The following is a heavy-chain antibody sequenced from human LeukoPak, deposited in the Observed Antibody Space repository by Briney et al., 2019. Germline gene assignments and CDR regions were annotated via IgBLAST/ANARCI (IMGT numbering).Heavy chain of an antibody. CDR2: IYHSGST. CDR3: ARLGYGDYDY. Sequence: SETLSLTCAVSGYPISSGYYWGWIRQPPGKGLEWIGSIYHSGSTYYNPSLKSRVTISVDTSKNQFSLKLSSVTAADTAVYYCARLGYGDYDYWGQGTLVTVSS. J-gene: IGHJ4*02. V-gene: IGHV4-38-2*01. D-gene: IGHD4-17*01. CDR1: GYPISSGYY.